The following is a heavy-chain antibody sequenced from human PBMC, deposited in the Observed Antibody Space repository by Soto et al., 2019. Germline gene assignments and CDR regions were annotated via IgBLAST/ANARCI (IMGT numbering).Heavy chain of an antibody. CDR1: GDSISSVAHY. V-gene: IGHV4-39*01. D-gene: IGHD3-10*01. CDR3: AIHSTSKSEYYDLFAP. Sequence: PSATLSLTCSVSGDSISSVAHYWACIRQPPGKGLEWIGSLYYTGSANYNPSLKSRAAISIDTSKNQFSLNLRPTTAADTAVYYCAIHSTSKSEYYDLFAPWGHGTLVTVSS. CDR2: LYYTGSA. J-gene: IGHJ5*02.